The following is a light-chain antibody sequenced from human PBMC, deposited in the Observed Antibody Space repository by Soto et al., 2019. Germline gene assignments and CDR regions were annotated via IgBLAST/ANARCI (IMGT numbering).Light chain of an antibody. CDR1: QSVDSH. J-gene: IGKJ4*01. V-gene: IGKV3-11*01. CDR3: QQRSNWPST. CDR2: GAS. Sequence: EIVLTQSPASLSLSPGERATLSCRASQSVDSHLVWYQQKPGQAPRLLIFGASNRATGIPARFSGSGSGTDFTLAINRLEPDDFAVYYCQQRSNWPSTFGGGTKVEIK.